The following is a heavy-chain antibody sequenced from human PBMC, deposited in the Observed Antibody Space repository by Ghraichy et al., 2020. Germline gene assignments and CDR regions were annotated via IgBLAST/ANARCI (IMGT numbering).Heavy chain of an antibody. CDR1: GFTFSTYN. CDR3: ARDEHAPGVYFDF. D-gene: IGHD1/OR15-1a*01. V-gene: IGHV3-48*02. Sequence: GGSLRLSCASSGFTFSTYNMNWVRQAPGKGLEWVSYISGSSGTISYADSVKGRFTISRDNAKNSLFLQMNSLRDEDTAVYYCARDEHAPGVYFDFWGQGTLVTVSS. J-gene: IGHJ4*02. CDR2: ISGSSGTI.